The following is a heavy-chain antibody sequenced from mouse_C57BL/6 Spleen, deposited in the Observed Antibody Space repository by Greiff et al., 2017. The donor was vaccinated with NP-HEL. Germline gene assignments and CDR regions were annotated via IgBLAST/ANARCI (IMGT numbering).Heavy chain of an antibody. V-gene: IGHV1-82*01. Sequence: VKLMESGPELVKPGASVKISCKASGYAFSSSWMNWVKQRPGKGLEWIGRIYPGDGDTNYNGKFKGKATLTADKSSSTAYMQLSSLTSEDSAVYVCAPLRHYAMDYWGQGTSVTVSS. CDR1: GYAFSSSW. D-gene: IGHD1-2*01. CDR2: IYPGDGDT. CDR3: APLRHYAMDY. J-gene: IGHJ4*01.